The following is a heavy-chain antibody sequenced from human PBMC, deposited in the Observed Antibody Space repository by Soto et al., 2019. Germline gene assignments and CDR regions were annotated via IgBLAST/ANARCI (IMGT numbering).Heavy chain of an antibody. V-gene: IGHV4-4*07. CDR2: IYSSGST. D-gene: IGHD3-22*01. CDR3: ARGGWSSGYYSGLDY. CDR1: GGSISNYY. J-gene: IGHJ4*02. Sequence: KTSETLSLTCTVSGGSISNYYWSWIRQPAGKGLEWIGRIYSSGSTSYNPPLKNRVTMSVDTAKNQFSLKLSSVTAADTAVYYCARGGWSSGYYSGLDYWGQGTLVTVSS.